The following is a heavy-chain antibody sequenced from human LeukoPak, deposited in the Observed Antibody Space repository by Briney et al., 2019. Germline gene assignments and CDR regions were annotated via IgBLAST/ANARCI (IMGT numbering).Heavy chain of an antibody. CDR1: GGSISSYY. J-gene: IGHJ4*02. D-gene: IGHD3-22*01. CDR2: IYTSGST. CDR3: ARLGWGYDSSGSDY. V-gene: IGHV4-4*09. Sequence: SETLSLTCTVSGGSISSYYWSWIRQPPGKGLEWIGYIYTSGSTNYNPSLKSRFTISVDTSKIQFSLKLSSVTAADTAVYYCARLGWGYDSSGSDYWGQGTLVTVSS.